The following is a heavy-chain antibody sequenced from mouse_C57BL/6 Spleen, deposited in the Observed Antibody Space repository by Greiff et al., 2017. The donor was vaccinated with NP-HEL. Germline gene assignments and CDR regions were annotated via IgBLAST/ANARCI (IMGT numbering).Heavy chain of an antibody. Sequence: QVQLQQPGAELVKPGASVKLSCKASGYTFTSYWMHWVKQRPGQGLEWIGNIYPSDSETHYNQKFKDKATLTVDKSSSTAYMQLSSLTSEDSAVYYCARDYYGSLDYWGQGTTLTVSS. V-gene: IGHV1-61*01. CDR1: GYTFTSYW. D-gene: IGHD1-1*01. J-gene: IGHJ2*01. CDR3: ARDYYGSLDY. CDR2: IYPSDSET.